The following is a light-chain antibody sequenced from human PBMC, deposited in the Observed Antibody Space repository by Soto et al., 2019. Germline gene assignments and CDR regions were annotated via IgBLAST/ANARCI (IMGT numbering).Light chain of an antibody. J-gene: IGKJ2*01. V-gene: IGKV1-39*01. CDR1: QSIIIY. CDR3: QQSYSTPQT. Sequence: DIQMTQSPSSLSASVGDRVTITCRASQSIIIYLNWYQQKPGRVPKLLIYAASSLQSGVPSRFSGSGSGTDFTLTISSLQPEDFATYYCQQSYSTPQTFGQGTKLEIK. CDR2: AAS.